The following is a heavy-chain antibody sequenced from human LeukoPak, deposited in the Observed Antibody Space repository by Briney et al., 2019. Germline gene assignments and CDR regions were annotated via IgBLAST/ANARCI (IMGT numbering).Heavy chain of an antibody. CDR1: GGSISSSPYY. CDR2: IYYSGTT. V-gene: IGHV4-39*07. D-gene: IGHD3-10*01. Sequence: SETLSLTCTVSGGSISSSPYYWGWIRQPPGKGLEWIGSIYYSGTTRYNPSLESRVTISVDTSKNQFSLKLRSVTAADTAVYYCATRIATRYYYGSGSYYFDWGQGTLVTVSS. J-gene: IGHJ4*02. CDR3: ATRIATRYYYGSGSYYFD.